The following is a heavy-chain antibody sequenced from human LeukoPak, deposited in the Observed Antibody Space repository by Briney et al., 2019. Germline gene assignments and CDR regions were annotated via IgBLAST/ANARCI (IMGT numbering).Heavy chain of an antibody. CDR3: ARERERGDRHYFDY. D-gene: IGHD3-10*01. J-gene: IGHJ4*02. Sequence: GGSLRLSCAASGFTFSSYWMSWVRQAPGKGLEWVANIKQDGSEKYYVDSVKGRFTISRDNAKNSLYLQMNSLRAEDTAVYYCARERERGDRHYFDYWGQGTLVTVSS. CDR1: GFTFSSYW. V-gene: IGHV3-7*01. CDR2: IKQDGSEK.